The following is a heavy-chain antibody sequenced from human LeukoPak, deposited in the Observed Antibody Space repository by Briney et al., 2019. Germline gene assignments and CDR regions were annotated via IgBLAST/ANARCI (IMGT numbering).Heavy chain of an antibody. CDR2: IIQDGSEK. CDR1: GFTFTDYW. CDR3: ARVTSGLDY. Sequence: HPGGSLRLSCAASGFTFTDYWMTWVRQAPGKGLEWVANIIQDGSEKYYVDSVKGRFTLSKDNAKSSLYLQMNSLRAEDTAVYYCARVTSGLDYWGQGTLVTVSS. J-gene: IGHJ4*02. V-gene: IGHV3-7*01.